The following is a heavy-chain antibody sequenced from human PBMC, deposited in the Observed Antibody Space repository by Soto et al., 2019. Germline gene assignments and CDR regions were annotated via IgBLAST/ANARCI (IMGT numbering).Heavy chain of an antibody. D-gene: IGHD3-22*01. Sequence: QVQLVQSGAEVKKPGASVKVSCKASGYTFTSYAMHWVRQAPGQSLEWMGWINAGNGNTKYSQKFQGRVTITRDTSASTAYMELRSLRSEDTAVYYCARGDYYDIHDYWGQGTLVTVSS. J-gene: IGHJ4*02. CDR1: GYTFTSYA. CDR3: ARGDYYDIHDY. V-gene: IGHV1-3*01. CDR2: INAGNGNT.